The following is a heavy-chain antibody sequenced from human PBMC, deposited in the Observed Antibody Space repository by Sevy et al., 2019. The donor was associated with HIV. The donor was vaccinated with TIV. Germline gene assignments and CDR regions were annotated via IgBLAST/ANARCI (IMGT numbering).Heavy chain of an antibody. CDR2: IYYNGYI. Sequence: SETLSLTCTVSGGSITSLYWNWIRQPPGKGLEWIANIYYNGYINYNPSLKSRVTLSLDTSKNQFSLRLSSVTAADTDMYYCAGENAWGRGYSWGQGTLVTVSS. D-gene: IGHD1-26*01. V-gene: IGHV4-59*08. J-gene: IGHJ4*02. CDR3: AGENAWGRGYS. CDR1: GGSITSLY.